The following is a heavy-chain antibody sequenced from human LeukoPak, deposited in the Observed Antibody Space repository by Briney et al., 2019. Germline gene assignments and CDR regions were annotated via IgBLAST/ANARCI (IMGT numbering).Heavy chain of an antibody. D-gene: IGHD3-16*02. V-gene: IGHV3-23*01. CDR2: ITGSGGRT. J-gene: IGHJ4*02. CDR3: ARDPPMITFGGVIVPKNDTEDY. CDR1: GFTFSRYT. Sequence: GGSLRLSCAASGFTFSRYTINWVRQAPGKGLEWVSAITGSGGRTYYADSVKGRFTISRDNSKNTLYLQMNSLRAEDTAVYYCARDPPMITFGGVIVPKNDTEDYWGQGTLVTVSS.